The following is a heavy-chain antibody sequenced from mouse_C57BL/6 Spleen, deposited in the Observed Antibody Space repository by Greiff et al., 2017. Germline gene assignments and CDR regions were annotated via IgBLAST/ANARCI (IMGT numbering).Heavy chain of an antibody. CDR1: GFTFSSYA. Sequence: EVQGVESGEGLVKPGGSLKLSCAASGFTFSSYAMSWVRQTPEKRLEWVAYISSGGDYIYYADTVKGRFTISRDNARNTLYLQMSSLKSEDTAMYYCTRDGGGYYDYFDYWGQGTTLTVSS. CDR2: ISSGGDYI. CDR3: TRDGGGYYDYFDY. V-gene: IGHV5-9-1*02. D-gene: IGHD2-3*01. J-gene: IGHJ2*01.